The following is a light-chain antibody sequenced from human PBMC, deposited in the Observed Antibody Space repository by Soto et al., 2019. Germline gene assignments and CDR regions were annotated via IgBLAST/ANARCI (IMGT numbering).Light chain of an antibody. V-gene: IGKV1-27*01. CDR1: QGISNY. CDR3: QKYNGVPFT. CDR2: AAS. J-gene: IGKJ3*01. Sequence: DIQMTQSPSSLSVSVGDTVTITCRASQGISNYLAWYQQKPGKVPRLLIHAASSLQSGVPSRFSGSGSGTDFTLTISSLQPEDVATYYCQKYNGVPFTFGPATKVDIK.